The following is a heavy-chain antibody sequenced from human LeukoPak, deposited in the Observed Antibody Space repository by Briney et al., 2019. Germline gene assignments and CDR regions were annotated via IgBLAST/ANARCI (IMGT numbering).Heavy chain of an antibody. CDR3: ARDRPRDGYNYNYVDY. J-gene: IGHJ4*02. D-gene: IGHD5-24*01. CDR2: IIPIFGTA. Sequence: SVKVSCKASGGTFSSYAISWVRQAPGQGLEWMGGIIPIFGTANYAQKFQGRVTITTDESTSTAYMELSSLRSEDTAVYYCARDRPRDGYNYNYVDYWGQGTRVTVSS. CDR1: GGTFSSYA. V-gene: IGHV1-69*05.